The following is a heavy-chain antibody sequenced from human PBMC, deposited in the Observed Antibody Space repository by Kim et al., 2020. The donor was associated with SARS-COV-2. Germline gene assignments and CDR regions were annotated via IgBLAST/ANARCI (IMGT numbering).Heavy chain of an antibody. V-gene: IGHV3-74*01. CDR1: GFTFSIYW. D-gene: IGHD3-10*01. CDR2: INSDGITT. CDR3: ARGGLARSGTFALDY. J-gene: IGHJ4*02. Sequence: GGSLRLSCAASGFTFSIYWMHWVRQAPWKGLVLVSRINSDGITTSHADSVKGRFTISRDNAKSTVFLQMNSLGAEDTAVYYCARGGLARSGTFALDYWGQGNLVTVSP.